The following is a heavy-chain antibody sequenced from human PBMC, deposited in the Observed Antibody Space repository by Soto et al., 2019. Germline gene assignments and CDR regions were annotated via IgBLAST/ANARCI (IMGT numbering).Heavy chain of an antibody. CDR2: MNPNSGNT. CDR3: ARASLGYCSGGSCSGGEDDAFDI. CDR1: VYTFTSYD. Sequence: ASVTVSCKASVYTFTSYDINWVRQATGQGLEWMGWMNPNSGNTGYAQKFQGRVTMTRNTSISTAYMELSSLRSEDTAVYYCARASLGYCSGGSCSGGEDDAFDIWGQGTMVTVSS. D-gene: IGHD2-15*01. V-gene: IGHV1-8*01. J-gene: IGHJ3*02.